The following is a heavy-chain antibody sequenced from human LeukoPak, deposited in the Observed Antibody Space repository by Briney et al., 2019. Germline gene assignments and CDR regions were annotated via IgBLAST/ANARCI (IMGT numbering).Heavy chain of an antibody. Sequence: SGGSLRLSCAASGFTSSSYAMHWVRQAPGKGLEWVAVISYDGSNKYYADSVKGRFTISRDNSKNTLYLQMNSLRAEDTAVYYCARPQWELGIGAFDIWGQGTMVTVSS. D-gene: IGHD1-26*01. CDR1: GFTSSSYA. CDR2: ISYDGSNK. J-gene: IGHJ3*02. CDR3: ARPQWELGIGAFDI. V-gene: IGHV3-30-3*01.